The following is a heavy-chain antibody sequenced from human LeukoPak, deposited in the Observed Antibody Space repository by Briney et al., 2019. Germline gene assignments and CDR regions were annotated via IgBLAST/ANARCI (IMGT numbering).Heavy chain of an antibody. D-gene: IGHD2-2*01. V-gene: IGHV3-23*01. CDR2: ISVSAGST. CDR3: ANFHCSSTSCHLSGYFQH. Sequence: PGGSLRLSCAASGFTFSSYAMSWVRQAPGKGLDWVSAISVSAGSTYYADSAKGRFTISRDYSKNTLYLQMNSLRAEDTAVYYCANFHCSSTSCHLSGYFQHWGQGTLVTVSS. J-gene: IGHJ1*01. CDR1: GFTFSSYA.